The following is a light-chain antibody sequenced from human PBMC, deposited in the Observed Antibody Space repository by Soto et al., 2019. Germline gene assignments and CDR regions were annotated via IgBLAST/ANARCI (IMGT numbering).Light chain of an antibody. J-gene: IGKJ1*01. V-gene: IGKV1-39*01. CDR1: QSISSY. CDR3: QHYNSYSEA. CDR2: AAS. Sequence: DIQMTQSKSSLSASVGDRFTITCLASQSISSYLNWYQQKPGKAPKLLIYAASSLQSGVPSRFSGSGSGTDFTLTISSLQPEDFATYYCQHYNSYSEAFGQGTKVDIK.